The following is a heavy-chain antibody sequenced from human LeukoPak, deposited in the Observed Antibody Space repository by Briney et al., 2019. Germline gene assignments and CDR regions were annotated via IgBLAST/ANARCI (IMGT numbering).Heavy chain of an antibody. CDR3: VRIRDSGAYYFYYGMDV. CDR1: GFTFSSYW. CDR2: IASDGSST. J-gene: IGHJ6*02. Sequence: GGSLRLSCAASGFTFSSYWMNWVRQAPGKGLVWVSRIASDGSSTTYADSVKGRFSISRDNAKNSVYLQMNSLRDEDTAVYYCVRIRDSGAYYFYYGMDVWGQGTTVTVSS. V-gene: IGHV3-74*01. D-gene: IGHD1-26*01.